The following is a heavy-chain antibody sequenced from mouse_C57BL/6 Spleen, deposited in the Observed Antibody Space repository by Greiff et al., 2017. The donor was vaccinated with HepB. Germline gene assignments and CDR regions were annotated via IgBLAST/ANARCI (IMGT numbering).Heavy chain of an antibody. CDR1: GYSFTGYY. CDR2: LNPSTGGT. Sequence: EVQLQQSGPELVKPGASVKISCKASGYSFTGYYMNWVKLSPKTSLEWIGELNPSTGGTTYNQKFKAKATLTVDKSSSTAYMQLKSLTSEDSAVYYCARTPTGRYAMDYWGQGTSVTVSS. V-gene: IGHV1-42*01. J-gene: IGHJ4*01. D-gene: IGHD4-1*02. CDR3: ARTPTGRYAMDY.